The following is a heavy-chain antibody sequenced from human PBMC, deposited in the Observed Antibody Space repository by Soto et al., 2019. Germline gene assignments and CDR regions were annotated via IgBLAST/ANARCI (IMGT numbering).Heavy chain of an antibody. V-gene: IGHV1-58*01. Sequence: SVKVSCKASGFTFTSSAVQWVRQARGQRLEWIGWIVVGSGNTNYAQKFQERVTITRDMSTSTAYMELSSLRSEDTAVYYCAAEPRSPGDYYYGMDVWGQGTTVTGSS. CDR2: IVVGSGNT. CDR1: GFTFTSSA. CDR3: AAEPRSPGDYYYGMDV. J-gene: IGHJ6*02. D-gene: IGHD1-26*01.